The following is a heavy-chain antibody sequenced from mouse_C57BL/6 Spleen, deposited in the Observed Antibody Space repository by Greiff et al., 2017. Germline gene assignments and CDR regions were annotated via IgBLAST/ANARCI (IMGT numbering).Heavy chain of an antibody. V-gene: IGHV1-69*01. J-gene: IGHJ2*01. CDR3: ARSCTTVHDYFDY. CDR1: GYTFTSYW. CDR2: IDPSDSYT. D-gene: IGHD1-1*01. Sequence: VQLQQPGAELVMPGASVKLSCKASGYTFTSYWMHWVKQRPGQGLEWIGEIDPSDSYTNYNQKLQGKSTLTVDKSASTAYMQLSSLTSEDSAVYYCARSCTTVHDYFDYWGQGTTLTVSS.